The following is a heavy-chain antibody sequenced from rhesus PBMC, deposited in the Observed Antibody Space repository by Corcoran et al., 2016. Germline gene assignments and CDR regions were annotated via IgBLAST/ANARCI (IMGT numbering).Heavy chain of an antibody. D-gene: IGHD6-25*01. CDR2: IYGSGSST. CDR3: ASEGAAAPFDY. J-gene: IGHJ4*01. Sequence: QLQLQESGPGLVKPSETLSVTCVVSGGSISSSYWSWIRQAPGKGLEWIGYIYGSGSSTNYNPSLKSRVTLSVDTSKNQRSLKLSSVTAADTAVYYCASEGAAAPFDYWGQGVLVTVSS. V-gene: IGHV4-169*02. CDR1: GGSISSSY.